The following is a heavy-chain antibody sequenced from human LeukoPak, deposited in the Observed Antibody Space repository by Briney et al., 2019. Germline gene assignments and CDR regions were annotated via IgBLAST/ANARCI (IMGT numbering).Heavy chain of an antibody. CDR3: ARDLWIAVSSFDY. CDR2: MNPNSGNT. CDR1: GYTFTSYD. D-gene: IGHD6-19*01. V-gene: IGHV1-8*01. J-gene: IGHJ4*02. Sequence: ASVKVSCKASGYTFTSYDINWVRQATGQGLEWMGWMNPNSGNTGYAQKLQGRVTMTTDTSTSTAYMELRSLRSDDTAVYYCARDLWIAVSSFDYWGQGTLVTVSS.